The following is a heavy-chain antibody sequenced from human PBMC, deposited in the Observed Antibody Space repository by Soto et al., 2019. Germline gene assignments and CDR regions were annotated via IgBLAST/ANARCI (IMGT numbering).Heavy chain of an antibody. Sequence: QVYLVESGGGVVQPGRSLRLSCAASGFMFRNHAMHWVRQAPGKGLDWVAVISFDGANDFYADSVKGRFTISRDNSRNTLYLQMDSVRPEDTAVYYCARDALDVTKVVFVSPIDYWGQGAPVTVSS. D-gene: IGHD2-21*01. J-gene: IGHJ4*02. CDR1: GFMFRNHA. V-gene: IGHV3-30-3*01. CDR2: ISFDGAND. CDR3: ARDALDVTKVVFVSPIDY.